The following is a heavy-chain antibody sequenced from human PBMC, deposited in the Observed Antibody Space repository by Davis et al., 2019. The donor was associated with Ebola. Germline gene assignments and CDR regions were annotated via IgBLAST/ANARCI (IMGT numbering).Heavy chain of an antibody. V-gene: IGHV4-61*01. J-gene: IGHJ4*02. D-gene: IGHD6-6*01. CDR1: GGSVSSGSYY. Sequence: PSETLSLTCTVSGGSVSSGSYYWSWIRQPPGKGLEWIGEINHSGSTNYNPSLKSRVTISVDTSKNQFSLKLSSVTAADTAVYYCARRAGSSWSNGYWGQGTLVTVSS. CDR3: ARRAGSSWSNGY. CDR2: INHSGST.